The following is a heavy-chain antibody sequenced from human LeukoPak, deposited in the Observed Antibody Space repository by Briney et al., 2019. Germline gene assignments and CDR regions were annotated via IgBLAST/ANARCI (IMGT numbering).Heavy chain of an antibody. CDR1: GVSISSSYSY. D-gene: IGHD3/OR15-3a*01. CDR3: ARQTGSGLFILP. CDR2: IYYTGNT. V-gene: IGHV4-39*01. Sequence: SETPSLTCTVSGVSISSSYSYWGWIRQPPGMGLEWIGSIYYTGNTYYNASLKSQVSISIDTSKNQFSLKLTSVTAADTAVYYCARQTGSGLFILPGGQGTLVTVSS. J-gene: IGHJ4*02.